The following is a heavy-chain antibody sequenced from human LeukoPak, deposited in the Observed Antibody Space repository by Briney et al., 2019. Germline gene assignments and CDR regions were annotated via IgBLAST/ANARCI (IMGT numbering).Heavy chain of an antibody. Sequence: SVKVSCKASGGTFSSYAISWVRQAPGQGLEWMGGIIPIFGTANYAQKFQGRVTITTDESTSTAYMELSSLRSEDAAVYYCARDVVATSYRAADYYYYYMDVWGKGTTVTVSS. CDR3: ARDVVATSYRAADYYYYYMDV. J-gene: IGHJ6*03. CDR1: GGTFSSYA. D-gene: IGHD5-12*01. CDR2: IIPIFGTA. V-gene: IGHV1-69*05.